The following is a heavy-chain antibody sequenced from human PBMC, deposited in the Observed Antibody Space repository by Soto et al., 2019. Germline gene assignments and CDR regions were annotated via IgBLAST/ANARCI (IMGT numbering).Heavy chain of an antibody. D-gene: IGHD2-21*02. CDR3: ARAMVVTQNWFDP. CDR2: IYYSGST. Sequence: PSETLSLTCTVSGGSISSGDYYWSWIRQPPGKGLEWIGYIYYSGSTYYNLSLKSRVTISVDTSKNQFSLKLSSVTAADTAVYYCARAMVVTQNWFDPWGQGTLVTVSS. V-gene: IGHV4-30-4*01. J-gene: IGHJ5*02. CDR1: GGSISSGDYY.